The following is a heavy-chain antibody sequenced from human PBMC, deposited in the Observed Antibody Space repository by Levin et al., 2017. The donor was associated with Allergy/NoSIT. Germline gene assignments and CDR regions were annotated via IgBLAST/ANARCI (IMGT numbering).Heavy chain of an antibody. CDR2: ISGSGGST. Sequence: PGESLKISCAASGFTFSSYAMSWVRQAPGKGLEWVSAISGSGGSTYYADSVKGRFTISRDNSKNTLYLQMNSLRAEDTAVYYCAKAVTGGSSWTESYYDYGMDVWGQGTTVTVSS. CDR1: GFTFSSYA. D-gene: IGHD6-13*01. V-gene: IGHV3-23*01. J-gene: IGHJ6*02. CDR3: AKAVTGGSSWTESYYDYGMDV.